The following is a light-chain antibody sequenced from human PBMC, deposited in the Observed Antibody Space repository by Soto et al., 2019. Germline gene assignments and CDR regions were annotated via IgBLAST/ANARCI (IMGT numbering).Light chain of an antibody. Sequence: EIVLTQSPGTLSLSPGERRTLSSRASQSVSSGYLAWYKQKPGQAPRVXIYGASSRATGIPDRFSGSGSGTDFTLTISGLQPEDFEVYYCQQRSVWPITFGQGTRLEI. CDR1: QSVSSGY. J-gene: IGKJ5*01. CDR2: GAS. V-gene: IGKV3D-20*02. CDR3: QQRSVWPIT.